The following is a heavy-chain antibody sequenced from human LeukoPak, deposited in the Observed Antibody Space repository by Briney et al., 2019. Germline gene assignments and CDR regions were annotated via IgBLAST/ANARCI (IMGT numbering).Heavy chain of an antibody. V-gene: IGHV3-23*01. CDR1: GFTFTSYA. D-gene: IGHD6-6*01. J-gene: IGHJ3*01. CDR2: ISGSGGST. CDR3: ARGMTEYGLAFDF. Sequence: GGSLRLSCVASGFTFTSYAFSWVRQTPGKGLEWVSSISGSGGSTYYTDSVKGRFTVSRDNPKNTLFLQMNSLRAEDTAIYFCARGMTEYGLAFDFWGQGTLVTVSS.